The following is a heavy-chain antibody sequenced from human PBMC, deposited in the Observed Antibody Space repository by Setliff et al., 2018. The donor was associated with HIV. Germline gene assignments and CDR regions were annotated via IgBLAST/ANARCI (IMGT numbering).Heavy chain of an antibody. Sequence: PSETLSLTCTVSGGSVSNYYWSWIRQPAGKGLEWIGRIYTTGSTNYNPSLKSRVTMSVDTSKNQFSLKLSSVTAADTAVYYCARDALGSGGYLDWFDPWGQGTLVTVSS. D-gene: IGHD6-19*01. CDR2: IYTTGST. CDR3: ARDALGSGGYLDWFDP. CDR1: GGSVSNYY. J-gene: IGHJ5*02. V-gene: IGHV4-4*07.